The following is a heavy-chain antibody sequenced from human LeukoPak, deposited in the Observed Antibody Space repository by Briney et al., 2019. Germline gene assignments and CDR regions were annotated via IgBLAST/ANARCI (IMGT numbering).Heavy chain of an antibody. CDR2: INHSGST. V-gene: IGHV4-34*01. J-gene: IGHJ6*03. CDR3: ARGSDRFWSGFPRGYYYMDV. CDR1: GGSISTYY. Sequence: SETLSLTCTASGGSISTYYWSWIRQPPGKGLEWIGEINHSGSTNYNPSLKSRVTISVDTSKNQFSLKLSSVTAADTAVYYCARGSDRFWSGFPRGYYYMDVWGKGTTVTVSS. D-gene: IGHD3-3*01.